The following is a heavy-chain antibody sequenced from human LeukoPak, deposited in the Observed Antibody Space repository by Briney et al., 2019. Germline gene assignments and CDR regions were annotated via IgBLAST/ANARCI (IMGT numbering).Heavy chain of an antibody. CDR1: GFTFSSYG. CDR3: ARDNWIEAHYFDY. D-gene: IGHD1-20*01. V-gene: IGHV3-23*01. Sequence: GGTLRLSCAASGFTFSSYGMSWVRQAPGKGLEWVSAISGSGGSTYYADSVKGRFTISRDNSKNTLYLQMNTLRGEDTAVYYCARDNWIEAHYFDYWGQGTLVTVSS. CDR2: ISGSGGST. J-gene: IGHJ4*02.